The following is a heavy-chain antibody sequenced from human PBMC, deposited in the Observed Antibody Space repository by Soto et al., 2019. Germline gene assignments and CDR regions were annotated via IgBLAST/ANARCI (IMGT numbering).Heavy chain of an antibody. V-gene: IGHV3-11*01. Sequence: QVQLVESGGGLVKPGGSLRLSCAASGFTLSDFYMSWIRQAPGKGLEWISYISSSGTTIYYADSVKGRFTISRDNAKNSVFLQMNSLRADDTAVYYRARGRYHFFDYWGQGTLVTVSS. J-gene: IGHJ4*02. CDR1: GFTLSDFY. D-gene: IGHD2-2*02. CDR3: ARGRYHFFDY. CDR2: ISSSGTTI.